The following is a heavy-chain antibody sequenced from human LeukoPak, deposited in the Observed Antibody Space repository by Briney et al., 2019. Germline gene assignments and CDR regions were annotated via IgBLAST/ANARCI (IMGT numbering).Heavy chain of an antibody. CDR3: ARALRGYSGYENFDY. CDR1: GYTFTGYY. D-gene: IGHD5-12*01. Sequence: ASVKVSCKASGYTFTGYYMHWVRQAPGQGLEWMGWINPNSGGTNYAQKLQGRVTMTTDTSTSTAYMELRSLRSDDTAVYYCARALRGYSGYENFDYWGQGTLVTVSS. CDR2: INPNSGGT. J-gene: IGHJ4*02. V-gene: IGHV1-2*02.